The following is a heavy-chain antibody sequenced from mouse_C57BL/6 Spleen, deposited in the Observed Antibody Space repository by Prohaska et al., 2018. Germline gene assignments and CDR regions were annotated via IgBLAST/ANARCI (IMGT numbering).Heavy chain of an antibody. CDR3: AREGGFP. V-gene: IGHV1-53*01. J-gene: IGHJ2*01. CDR2: INPSNGCT. Sequence: QRPRQGLEWIGNINPSNGCTNYNEKFKSKATLTVDKASSTAYMQLSSLTSEDSAVYYCAREGGFPWGQGTTLTVSS.